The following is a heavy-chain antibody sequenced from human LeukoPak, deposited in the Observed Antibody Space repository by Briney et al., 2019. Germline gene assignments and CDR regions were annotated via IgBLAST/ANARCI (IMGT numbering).Heavy chain of an antibody. Sequence: LETLSLTCAVYGGSFSGYYWSWIRQPPGKGLEWIGEINHSGSTNYNPSLKSRVTISVDTSKNQFSLKLSSVTAADTAVYYCASGGVTMVRGRGTFDYWGQGTLVTVSS. CDR1: GGSFSGYY. CDR2: INHSGST. D-gene: IGHD3-10*01. CDR3: ASGGVTMVRGRGTFDY. J-gene: IGHJ4*02. V-gene: IGHV4-34*01.